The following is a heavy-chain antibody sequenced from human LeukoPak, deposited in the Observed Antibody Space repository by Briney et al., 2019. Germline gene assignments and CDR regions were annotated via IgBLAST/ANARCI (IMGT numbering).Heavy chain of an antibody. J-gene: IGHJ4*02. Sequence: GGSLRLSCAASGFTFSSYPMHWVRQAPGKGLEWVAVISYDGSSGYFADSVTGRFTISRDNSKNTLYLQMNSLRAEDTAVYYCARRYCSSTSCLIDYWGQGTLVTVSS. V-gene: IGHV3-30-3*01. CDR3: ARRYCSSTSCLIDY. CDR2: ISYDGSSG. D-gene: IGHD2-2*01. CDR1: GFTFSSYP.